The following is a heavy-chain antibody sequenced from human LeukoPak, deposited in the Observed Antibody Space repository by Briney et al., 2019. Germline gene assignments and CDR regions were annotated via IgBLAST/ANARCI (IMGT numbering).Heavy chain of an antibody. CDR2: IYSWGTT. Sequence: VGYLRLYCAGSGLTVSSNYMGWVRPAPGTGVEWVSVIYSWGTTYYPDSVKGRFTISRDNSKNTLYLEMNSLRAEDTAVNYCARDPCGGDCPWGEDAFDIWGQGTMVTVSS. J-gene: IGHJ3*02. CDR1: GLTVSSNY. D-gene: IGHD2-21*02. V-gene: IGHV3-66*01. CDR3: ARDPCGGDCPWGEDAFDI.